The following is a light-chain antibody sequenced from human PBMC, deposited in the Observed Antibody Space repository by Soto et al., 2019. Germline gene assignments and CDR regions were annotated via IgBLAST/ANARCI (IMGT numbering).Light chain of an antibody. V-gene: IGKV1-33*01. CDR1: QDISNY. Sequence: DIHMTQSPSSRSASVGYRVTITCQASQDISNYLNWYQQKPGKAPKLLIYDASNLETGVPSRFSGSGSGTDFTFTISSLQPEDIATYYCQQYDNLPITFGQGTRLEIK. CDR3: QQYDNLPIT. J-gene: IGKJ5*01. CDR2: DAS.